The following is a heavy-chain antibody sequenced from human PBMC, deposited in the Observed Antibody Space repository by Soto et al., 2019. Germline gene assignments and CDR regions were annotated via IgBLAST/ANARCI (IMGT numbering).Heavy chain of an antibody. CDR2: ISGSGGST. V-gene: IGHV3-23*01. Sequence: GGSLRLSCAASGFTFSSYAMSWVRQAPGKGLEWVSAISGSGGSTYYADSVKDRFTISRDNSKNTLYLQMNSLRAEDTAVYYCAKGEKKTTVVTRGGSYYYGMDVWGQGTTVTVSS. CDR3: AKGEKKTTVVTRGGSYYYGMDV. J-gene: IGHJ6*02. CDR1: GFTFSSYA. D-gene: IGHD4-17*01.